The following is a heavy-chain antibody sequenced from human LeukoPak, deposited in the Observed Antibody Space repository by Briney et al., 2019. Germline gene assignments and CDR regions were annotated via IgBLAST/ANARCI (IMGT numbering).Heavy chain of an antibody. CDR3: ARTAMEWLSNYYYYYMDV. V-gene: IGHV1-69*05. D-gene: IGHD3-3*01. CDR2: IIPIFGTA. J-gene: IGHJ6*03. CDR1: GGTFSSYA. Sequence: SVKVSCKASGGTFSSYAISWVRQAPGQGLEWMGGIIPIFGTANYAQKFQGRVTITTDESTSTAYMELSSLRSEDTAVYYGARTAMEWLSNYYYYYMDVWGKGTTVTVSS.